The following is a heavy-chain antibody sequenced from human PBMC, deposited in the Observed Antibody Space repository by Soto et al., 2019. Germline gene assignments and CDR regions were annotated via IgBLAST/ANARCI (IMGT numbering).Heavy chain of an antibody. CDR2: ISSSSSYI. D-gene: IGHD3-22*01. V-gene: IGHV3-21*01. J-gene: IGHJ3*02. CDR1: GFTFSSYS. CDR3: ARDSPSGYYDSSGYYWDAFDI. Sequence: SGGSLRLFCAASGFTFSSYSMNWVRQAPGKGLEWVSSISSSSSYIYYADSVKGRFTISRDNAKNSLYLQMNSLRAEDTAVYYCARDSPSGYYDSSGYYWDAFDIWGQGTMVTVSS.